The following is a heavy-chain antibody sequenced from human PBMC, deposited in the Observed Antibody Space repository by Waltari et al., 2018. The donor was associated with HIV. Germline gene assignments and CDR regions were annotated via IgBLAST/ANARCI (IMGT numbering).Heavy chain of an antibody. J-gene: IGHJ4*02. CDR2: ITYVGINK. CDR1: GFTFSSYG. V-gene: IGHV3-30*18. D-gene: IGHD6-19*01. CDR3: AKDGYSSGPRYFDY. Sequence: QVQLVESGGGVVQPGRSLRLSCAASGFTFSSYGMHWVRQAPGKGLEWGAVITYVGINKYYADSVKGRFTISRDNSKNTLYLQMNSLRAEDTAVYYCAKDGYSSGPRYFDYWGQGTLVTVSS.